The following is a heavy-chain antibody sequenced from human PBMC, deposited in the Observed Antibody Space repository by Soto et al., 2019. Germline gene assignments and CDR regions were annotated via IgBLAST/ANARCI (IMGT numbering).Heavy chain of an antibody. J-gene: IGHJ6*02. CDR3: ARVGGGLASLGYYGMDV. CDR1: GYTFIGYH. Sequence: GASVKVSCKASGYTFIGYHIHWVRQAPGQGLEWMGWINPNSGGTNYAQRFQGWVTMTRDRSISTAYMELSRLKSDDTAVYYCARVGGGLASLGYYGMDVWGQGTTVTVS. CDR2: INPNSGGT. V-gene: IGHV1-2*04. D-gene: IGHD3-10*01.